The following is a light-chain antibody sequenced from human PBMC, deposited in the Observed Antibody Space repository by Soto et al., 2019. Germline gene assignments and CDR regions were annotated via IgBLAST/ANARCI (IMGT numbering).Light chain of an antibody. V-gene: IGLV6-57*04. J-gene: IGLJ3*02. CDR1: GGSIANHY. Sequence: NFMLTQPHSVSESPGKTVTISCTRSGGSIANHYVQWYQQRPGSAPTTVIYEDNQRPSGVPDRFSGSIDSSSNSASLTLSGLKTEDEADYYCQSFDSTSVVFGEGTKLTVL. CDR3: QSFDSTSVV. CDR2: EDN.